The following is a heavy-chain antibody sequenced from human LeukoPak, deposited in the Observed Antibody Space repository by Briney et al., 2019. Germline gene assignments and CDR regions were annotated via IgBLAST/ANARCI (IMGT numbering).Heavy chain of an antibody. V-gene: IGHV3-11*04. CDR1: GFTFSDYY. D-gene: IGHD2-2*01. CDR3: ARGRYCSSTSCYAYYFDY. CDR2: IGSSGSTI. Sequence: GGSLRLSCAASGFTFSDYYMSWIRQAPGKGLEWVSYIGSSGSTIYYADSVKGRFTISRDNAKNSLYLQMNSLRAEDTAVYYCARGRYCSSTSCYAYYFDYWGQGTLVTVSS. J-gene: IGHJ4*02.